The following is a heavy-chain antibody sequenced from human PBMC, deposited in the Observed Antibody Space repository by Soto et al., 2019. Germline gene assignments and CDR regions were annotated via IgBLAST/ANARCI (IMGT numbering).Heavy chain of an antibody. CDR3: ARDSEGQQMVYHYYYGMDV. J-gene: IGHJ6*02. Sequence: SQTLSLTCVISGDSVSSNSAAWNWIRQSPSRGLEWLGRTYYRSKWYNDYAVSVKSRITINPDTSKNQFSLQLNSVTPEDTAVYYCARDSEGQQMVYHYYYGMDVWGQGTKVTVYS. V-gene: IGHV6-1*01. D-gene: IGHD6-13*01. CDR1: GDSVSSNSAA. CDR2: TYYRSKWYN.